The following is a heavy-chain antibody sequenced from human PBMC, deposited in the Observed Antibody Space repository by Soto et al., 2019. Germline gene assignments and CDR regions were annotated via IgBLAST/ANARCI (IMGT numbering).Heavy chain of an antibody. Sequence: GGSLRLSCAASGFTFSSAWMSWVRQAPGKGLEWVGRIKSKTDGGTTDYAAPVKGRFTISRDDSKNTLYLQMNSLKTEDTAVYYCTTDVPDFLLYGDYPNYYYYGMDVWGQGTTVTVSS. CDR1: GFTFSSAW. CDR2: IKSKTDGGTT. V-gene: IGHV3-15*01. D-gene: IGHD4-17*01. J-gene: IGHJ6*02. CDR3: TTDVPDFLLYGDYPNYYYYGMDV.